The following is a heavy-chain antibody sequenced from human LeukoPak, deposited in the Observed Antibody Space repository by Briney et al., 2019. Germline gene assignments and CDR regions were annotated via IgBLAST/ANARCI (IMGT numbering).Heavy chain of an antibody. D-gene: IGHD1-1*01. CDR1: GYTFTSYA. CDR2: INAGNGDT. CDR3: ARDRGGTGDFDY. Sequence: GASVKVSCKASGYTFTSYAMHWVRRAPGQRLEWMGWINAGNGDTKYSQKFQGRVTIDRDTSASTAYMELSSLRSEDTGVYYCARDRGGTGDFDYWGQGTLVTVSS. J-gene: IGHJ4*02. V-gene: IGHV1-3*01.